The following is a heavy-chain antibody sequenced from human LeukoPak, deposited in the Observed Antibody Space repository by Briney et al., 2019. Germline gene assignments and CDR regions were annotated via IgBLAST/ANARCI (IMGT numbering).Heavy chain of an antibody. J-gene: IGHJ4*02. CDR2: ISYDGSNK. Sequence: AGGSLRLSCAASGFTFSSYAMHWVRQAPGKGLEWVAVISYDGSNKYYADSVKGRFTISRDNSKNTLYLQTNSLRAEDTAVYYCARGMYDFWSGYLGYYFDYWGQGTLVTVSS. V-gene: IGHV3-30-3*01. CDR3: ARGMYDFWSGYLGYYFDY. D-gene: IGHD3-3*01. CDR1: GFTFSSYA.